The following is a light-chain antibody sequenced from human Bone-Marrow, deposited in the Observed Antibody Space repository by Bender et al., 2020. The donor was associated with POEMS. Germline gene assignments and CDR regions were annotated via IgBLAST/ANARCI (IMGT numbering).Light chain of an antibody. CDR3: AAWDDSLSSWV. CDR1: SSNIGNHG. V-gene: IGLV1-36*01. CDR2: YDD. J-gene: IGLJ3*02. Sequence: QSVVTQPPSLSEAPRQRVTISCSGSSSNIGNHGVNWYQQLPGEAPKLLIYYDDLLTPGVSDRFSASKSGTSASLAICEVQSGEEALYYCAAWDDSLSSWVFGGGTKLTVL.